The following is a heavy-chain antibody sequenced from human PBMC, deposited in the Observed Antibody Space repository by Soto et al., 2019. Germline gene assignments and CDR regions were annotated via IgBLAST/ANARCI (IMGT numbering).Heavy chain of an antibody. J-gene: IGHJ6*03. CDR1: GDSVSSNSAA. Sequence: PSQTLSLTCAISGDSVSSNSAAWNWIRQSPSRGLERLGRTYYRSKWYNDYAVSVKSRITINPDTSKNQFSLQLNSVTPEDTAVYYCARAEPPITIFGVGTYYMDVWGKGTTVTVSS. CDR2: TYYRSKWYN. V-gene: IGHV6-1*01. D-gene: IGHD3-3*01. CDR3: ARAEPPITIFGVGTYYMDV.